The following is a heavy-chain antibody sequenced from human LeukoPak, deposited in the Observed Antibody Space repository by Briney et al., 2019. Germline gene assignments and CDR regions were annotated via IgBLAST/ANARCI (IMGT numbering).Heavy chain of an antibody. CDR3: ARDPGAAYYDSSGYDAFDI. CDR1: GGSISSYY. D-gene: IGHD3-22*01. J-gene: IGHJ3*02. Sequence: SETLSLTCTVSGGSISSYYWSWIRQPPGKGLEWIGYIYYSGSTNYNPSLKSRVTISVDTSKNQFSLKLSSVTAADTAVYYCARDPGAAYYDSSGYDAFDIWGQGTMVTVSS. V-gene: IGHV4-59*01. CDR2: IYYSGST.